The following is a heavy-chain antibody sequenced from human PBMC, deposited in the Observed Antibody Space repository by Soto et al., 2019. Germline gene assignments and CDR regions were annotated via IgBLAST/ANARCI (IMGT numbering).Heavy chain of an antibody. D-gene: IGHD6-13*01. V-gene: IGHV1-18*01. Sequence: VSVKVYCKASGYTFTSYGISWVRQAPGQGLEWMGWISAYNGNTSYAQKLQGRVTMTTDTSTSTAYMELRSLRSDDTAVYYCARGTHIAAALHWFDPWGQGTLVTVSS. CDR2: ISAYNGNT. CDR3: ARGTHIAAALHWFDP. J-gene: IGHJ5*02. CDR1: GYTFTSYG.